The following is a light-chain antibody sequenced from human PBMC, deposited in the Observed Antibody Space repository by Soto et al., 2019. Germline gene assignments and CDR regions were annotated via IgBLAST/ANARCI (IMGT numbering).Light chain of an antibody. Sequence: QLVLTQPPSASGTPGQRVTISCSGSSSNIERNTVSWYQQLPGTAPKLLIYSNKRRPSGVPDRFSGSWSGTSASLAISGLQSEDESDFYCAAWDDSLNALVFGGGTKLTVL. CDR2: SNK. J-gene: IGLJ2*01. CDR3: AAWDDSLNALV. CDR1: SSNIERNT. V-gene: IGLV1-44*01.